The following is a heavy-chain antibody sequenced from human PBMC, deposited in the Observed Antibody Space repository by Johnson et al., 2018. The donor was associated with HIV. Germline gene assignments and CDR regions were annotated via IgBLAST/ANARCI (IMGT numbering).Heavy chain of an antibody. CDR1: GFTFSSYG. CDR2: ISYDGSNK. CDR3: AKGESSSSEPDAFDI. D-gene: IGHD6-6*01. J-gene: IGHJ3*02. V-gene: IGHV3-30*18. Sequence: QVQLVESGGGVVQPGRSLRLSCAASGFTFSSYGMHWVRQAPGKGLEWVAVISYDGSNKYYADSVKVRFTISRDNSKNTLYLQMNSLRAEDTAVYYCAKGESSSSEPDAFDIWGQGTMVTVSS.